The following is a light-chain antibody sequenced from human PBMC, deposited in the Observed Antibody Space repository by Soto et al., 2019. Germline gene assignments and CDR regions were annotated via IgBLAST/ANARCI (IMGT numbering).Light chain of an antibody. V-gene: IGKV2-28*01. J-gene: IGKJ1*01. CDR2: LGS. Sequence: DIVMTQSPLSLPVTPGEPASISCRSSQSLLHSNGYNYLDWYLQKPGQSPQLLIYLGSNRASGVPDRFSGRGSGTDFTLKISRVEAEDVGVYYSMQHVQLWAFGQRTQV. CDR3: MQHVQLWA. CDR1: QSLLHSNGYNY.